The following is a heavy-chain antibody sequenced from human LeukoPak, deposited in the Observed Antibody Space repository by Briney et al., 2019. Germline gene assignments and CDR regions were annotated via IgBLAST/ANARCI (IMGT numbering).Heavy chain of an antibody. CDR2: ISYDGSNK. V-gene: IGHV3-30*18. CDR3: ANAEAAGYLDY. CDR1: GFTFSSYG. D-gene: IGHD6-13*01. J-gene: IGHJ4*02. Sequence: GGSLRLSCAASGFTFSSYGMHWVRQAPGKGLEWVAVISYDGSNKSYADSVKGRFTISRDNSKNTLYLQMNSLRAEDTAVYYCANAEAAGYLDYWGQGTLVTVSS.